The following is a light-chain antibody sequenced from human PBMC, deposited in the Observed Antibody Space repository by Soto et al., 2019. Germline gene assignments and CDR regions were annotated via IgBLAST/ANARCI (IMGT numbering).Light chain of an antibody. V-gene: IGKV3-20*01. J-gene: IGKJ5*01. CDR1: QSVSNNY. CDR2: GAS. CDR3: QQYGNSPST. Sequence: ETVLTQSPGTLSLSPGERATLSCRASQSVSNNYLAWYLQKPGQAPRLLIYGASSRATGIPDRFSGSGSGTDFTLTITRLEPEDFAVYYFQQYGNSPSTFGQGTRLEI.